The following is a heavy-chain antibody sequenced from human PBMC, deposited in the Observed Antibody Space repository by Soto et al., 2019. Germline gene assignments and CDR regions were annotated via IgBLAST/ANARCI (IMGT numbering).Heavy chain of an antibody. CDR2: IYHSGST. CDR3: ARLAHCSSTSCYGNWFDN. Sequence: ILSLTCAVAGDSISSGGYSWSWIRQPPGKGLEWIGYIYHSGSTYYNPSLKSRVTISVDRSKNQFSLKLSSVTAADTAVYYCARLAHCSSTSCYGNWFDNWGQGTLVTVSS. V-gene: IGHV4-30-2*01. J-gene: IGHJ5*02. D-gene: IGHD2-2*01. CDR1: GDSISSGGYS.